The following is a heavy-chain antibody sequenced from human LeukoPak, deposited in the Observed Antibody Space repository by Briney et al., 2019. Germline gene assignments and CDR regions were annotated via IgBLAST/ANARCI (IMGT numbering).Heavy chain of an antibody. J-gene: IGHJ4*02. CDR2: INSDGSST. Sequence: GGSLRLSCAASGFTFSRHWMHWVRQAPGKGLVWVSRINSDGSSTSYADSVKGRFTISRDNAKNTLYLQMNSLRAEDTAVYYCARGRLYTYGYGFDYWGQGTLVTGSS. D-gene: IGHD5-18*01. V-gene: IGHV3-74*01. CDR3: ARGRLYTYGYGFDY. CDR1: GFTFSRHW.